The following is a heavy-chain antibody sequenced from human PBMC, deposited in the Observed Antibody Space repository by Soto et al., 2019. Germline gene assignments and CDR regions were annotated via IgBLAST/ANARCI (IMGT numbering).Heavy chain of an antibody. J-gene: IGHJ4*02. D-gene: IGHD6-13*01. CDR3: ARDRSSSWSIDY. V-gene: IGHV3-30*03. CDR2: ISYDGSNE. CDR1: GFTFSSCG. Sequence: QVQLVESGGGVVQPGRSLRLSCATSGFTFSSCGMHWVRQAPGKGLEWVAVISYDGSNEYHADSVKGRFTISRDNSKNTLYLQMNSLRAEDTAVYYCARDRSSSWSIDYWGQGTLVTVSS.